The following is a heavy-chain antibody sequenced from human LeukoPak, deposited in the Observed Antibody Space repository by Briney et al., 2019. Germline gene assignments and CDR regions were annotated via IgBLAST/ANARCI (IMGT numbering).Heavy chain of an antibody. D-gene: IGHD6-19*01. CDR2: IYCDDDR. CDR1: GFSLSTSGVG. J-gene: IGHJ4*02. V-gene: IGHV2-5*02. Sequence: SGPTLVNPTQTLTLTYTFSGFSLSTSGVGVGWIRQPPGKALEWLALIYCDDDRRYSPSLKSRLTITKDTSKNQVVLTVTNMDPVDTATYYCAHATYSSGWYKVGFDYWGQGALVTVSS. CDR3: AHATYSSGWYKVGFDY.